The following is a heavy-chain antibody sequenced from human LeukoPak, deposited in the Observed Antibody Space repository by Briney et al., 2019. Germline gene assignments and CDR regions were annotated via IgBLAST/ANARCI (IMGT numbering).Heavy chain of an antibody. Sequence: GGSLRLSCAASGFTFSSYGMHWVRQAPGKGLEWVAVISYDGSNKYYADSVKGRFTISRDNSKNTLYLQMNSLRAEDTAVYYCAKLPAARPVGDAFDIWGQGTMVTVSS. D-gene: IGHD6-6*01. J-gene: IGHJ3*02. V-gene: IGHV3-30*18. CDR3: AKLPAARPVGDAFDI. CDR2: ISYDGSNK. CDR1: GFTFSSYG.